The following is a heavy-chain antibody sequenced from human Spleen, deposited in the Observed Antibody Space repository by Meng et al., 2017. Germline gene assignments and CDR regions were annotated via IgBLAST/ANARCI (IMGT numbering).Heavy chain of an antibody. V-gene: IGHV4-34*01. CDR1: GGSFSGYD. J-gene: IGHJ4*02. Sequence: LQWVSGLLTPSHTLFLTVAVYGGSFSGYDWSWLRQPPGKGLELIGEINHSGSTNYNPSLKSRVTISVDTSQNQFALKLSSVTAADTAVYYCARLIFDYGGNSGGGTFDYWGQGTLVTVSS. CDR2: INHSGST. D-gene: IGHD4-23*01. CDR3: ARLIFDYGGNSGGGTFDY.